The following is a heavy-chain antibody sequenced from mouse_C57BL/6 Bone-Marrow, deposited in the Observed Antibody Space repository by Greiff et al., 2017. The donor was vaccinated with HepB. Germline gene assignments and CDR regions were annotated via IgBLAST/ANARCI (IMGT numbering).Heavy chain of an antibody. Sequence: QVQLQQPGAELVKPGASVKLSCKASGYTFTSYWMQWVKQRPGQGLEWIGEIDPSDSYTNYNQKYKGKATLTVDTSSSTAYMQLSSLTSEDSAVYYCARRSVLGDYWGQGTSVTVSS. CDR2: IDPSDSYT. V-gene: IGHV1-50*01. J-gene: IGHJ4*01. CDR1: GYTFTSYW. CDR3: ARRSVLGDY.